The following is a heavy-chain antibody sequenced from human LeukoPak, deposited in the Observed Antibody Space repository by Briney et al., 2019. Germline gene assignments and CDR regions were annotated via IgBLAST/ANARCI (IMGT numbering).Heavy chain of an antibody. D-gene: IGHD5-12*01. CDR3: ARDFSGYDYNFDY. Sequence: PGGSLTLSCAASGFTFSTYTMNWVRQAPGKGLEWVSFISSSSSYMYYADSVKGRFTISRDNTKKSLYLQMNSLRAEDTAVYYCARDFSGYDYNFDYWGQGTLVTVSS. V-gene: IGHV3-21*01. CDR1: GFTFSTYT. CDR2: ISSSSSYM. J-gene: IGHJ4*02.